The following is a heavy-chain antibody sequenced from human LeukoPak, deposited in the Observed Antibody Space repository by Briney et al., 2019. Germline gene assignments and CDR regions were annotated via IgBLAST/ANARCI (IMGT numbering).Heavy chain of an antibody. CDR1: GGSIRGYY. V-gene: IGHV4-59*01. J-gene: IGHJ5*02. CDR3: ARDQVGSAEIYRWFDP. CDR2: IYYSGST. D-gene: IGHD2-2*01. Sequence: SETLSLTCSVYGGSIRGYYWSWIRQPPGKGLEWIEYIYYSGSTNYNPSLKSRVTISVDTSKNQFSLELNSVTAADTAVYFCARDQVGSAEIYRWFDPWGQGTLVTVSS.